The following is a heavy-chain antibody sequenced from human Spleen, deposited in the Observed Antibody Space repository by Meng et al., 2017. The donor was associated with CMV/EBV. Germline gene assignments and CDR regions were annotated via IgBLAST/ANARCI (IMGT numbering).Heavy chain of an antibody. CDR3: ARVLLDVRGWYYQGMDV. D-gene: IGHD6-19*01. CDR1: GFTFSSYW. CDR2: ISSSYAV. J-gene: IGHJ6*02. Sequence: GESLKISCAASGFTFSSYWMSWVRQAPGKGLEWVSYISSSYAVDYADSLKGRFTISRDNAKNSLYLQMNSLRAEDTAVYYCARVLLDVRGWYYQGMDVWGQGTTVTVSS. V-gene: IGHV3-48*04.